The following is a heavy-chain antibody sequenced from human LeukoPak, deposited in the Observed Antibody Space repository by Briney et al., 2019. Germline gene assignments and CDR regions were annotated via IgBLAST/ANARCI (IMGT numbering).Heavy chain of an antibody. CDR1: GGSISSYY. CDR2: IYTSGST. V-gene: IGHV4-4*07. D-gene: IGHD4-17*01. CDR3: ARVVPNYGDYVFDY. J-gene: IGHJ4*02. Sequence: PSETLSLTCTVSGGSISSYYWSWIRQPAGKGLEWLGRIYTSGSTNYNPSLKSRVTMSVDTSKNQFSLKLSSVTAADTAVYYCARVVPNYGDYVFDYWGQGTLVTVSS.